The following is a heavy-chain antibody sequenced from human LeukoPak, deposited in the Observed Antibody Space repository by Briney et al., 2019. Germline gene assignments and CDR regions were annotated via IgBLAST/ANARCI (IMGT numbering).Heavy chain of an antibody. CDR3: ARDLYDSSGYHGDVDY. V-gene: IGHV3-21*01. J-gene: IGHJ4*02. CDR1: GFTFSSYS. D-gene: IGHD3-22*01. Sequence: GGSLRLSCAASGFTFSSYSMNWVPQAPGKGREWVSSISSSSSYIYYADSVMGRFTISRDNAKNSLYLQMKSLRAEDTAVYYCARDLYDSSGYHGDVDYWGQGTLVTVSS. CDR2: ISSSSSYI.